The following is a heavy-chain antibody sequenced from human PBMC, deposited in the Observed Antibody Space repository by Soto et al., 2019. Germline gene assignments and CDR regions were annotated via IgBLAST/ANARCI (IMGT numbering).Heavy chain of an antibody. D-gene: IGHD6-6*01. CDR2: FDPEDGET. CDR3: ATAGGSSSSPYWFDY. V-gene: IGHV1-24*01. Sequence: ASVKVSWKVSGYTLTELSMHWVRQAPGKGLEWMGGFDPEDGETIYAQKFQGRVTMTGDTSTDTAYMELSSLRSEDTAVYYCATAGGSSSSPYWFDYWGQGTLVTVSS. CDR1: GYTLTELS. J-gene: IGHJ4*02.